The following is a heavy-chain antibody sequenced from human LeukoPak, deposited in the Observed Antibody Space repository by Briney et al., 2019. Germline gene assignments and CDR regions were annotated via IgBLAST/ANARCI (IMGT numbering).Heavy chain of an antibody. CDR1: GFTFSSYW. CDR2: IKPDGSEK. V-gene: IGHV3-7*04. CDR3: ARHNPLWGY. D-gene: IGHD1-14*01. Sequence: PGGSLRLSCAASGFTFSSYWMSWVRQAPGKGLEWVANIKPDGSEKYYVDSVKGRFTISRDNAKNSLYLQMSSLRVEDRALYFCARHNPLWGYWGQGTLVTVSS. J-gene: IGHJ4*02.